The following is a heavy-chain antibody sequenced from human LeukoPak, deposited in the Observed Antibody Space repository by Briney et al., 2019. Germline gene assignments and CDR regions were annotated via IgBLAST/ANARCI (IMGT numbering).Heavy chain of an antibody. CDR2: IYTSGST. CDR1: GGSINSYY. Sequence: PSGTLSLTCTVSGGSINSYYWTWIRQPAGKGLEWIGRIYTSGSTNYNPSLKSRVTMSVDTYKNHFSLKLNSVTAADTAVYYCARSYSSSSHYYLDYWGPGTLVTVSS. J-gene: IGHJ4*02. V-gene: IGHV4-4*07. CDR3: ARSYSSSSHYYLDY. D-gene: IGHD6-6*01.